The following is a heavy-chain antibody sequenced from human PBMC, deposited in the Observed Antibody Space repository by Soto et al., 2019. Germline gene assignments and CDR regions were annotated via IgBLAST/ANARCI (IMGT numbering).Heavy chain of an antibody. Sequence: TLSLTGTVSGGSISSGGYYWSWILQHPGKALEWIGYIYYSGSTYYNPSLKSRITISVDTSKNQFSLKLSSVTAADTAVYYCARGGPQTYYYDSSGCYYFDYWGQGTLVTVSS. CDR1: GGSISSGGYY. V-gene: IGHV4-31*03. CDR3: ARGGPQTYYYDSSGCYYFDY. D-gene: IGHD3-22*01. CDR2: IYYSGST. J-gene: IGHJ4*02.